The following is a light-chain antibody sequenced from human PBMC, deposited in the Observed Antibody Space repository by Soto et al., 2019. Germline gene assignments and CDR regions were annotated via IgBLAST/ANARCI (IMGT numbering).Light chain of an antibody. Sequence: QSALTQPASVSGSPGQSITISCTGTSSDVGGYNYVSWYQQHPGKAPKLMIYDVSNRPSGVSNRFSGSKSGNTASLAISGLQAEDEADYYCSSYTSSGTLDYVFGTGTKVT. CDR1: SSDVGGYNY. V-gene: IGLV2-14*01. CDR2: DVS. J-gene: IGLJ1*01. CDR3: SSYTSSGTLDYV.